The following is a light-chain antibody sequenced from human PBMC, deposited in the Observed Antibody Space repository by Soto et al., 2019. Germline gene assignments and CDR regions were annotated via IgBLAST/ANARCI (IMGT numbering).Light chain of an antibody. Sequence: EIVLTQSPGTLSLSPGERATLSCRASQSVSRSYLAWYQQKPGQPPRLLIYGASNRATGIPDRFSGSGSGTDFTLTIGRLEPEDFAVYYCKQYASSPPTFGGGTKVEIK. V-gene: IGKV3-20*01. CDR2: GAS. CDR1: QSVSRSY. J-gene: IGKJ4*01. CDR3: KQYASSPPT.